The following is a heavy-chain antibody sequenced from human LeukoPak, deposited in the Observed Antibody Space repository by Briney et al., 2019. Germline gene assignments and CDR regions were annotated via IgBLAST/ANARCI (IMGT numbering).Heavy chain of an antibody. D-gene: IGHD2-21*01. V-gene: IGHV1-58*02. J-gene: IGHJ4*02. CDR2: IVVGSGNT. Sequence: SVKVSCKTSGCTFTGSAMQWVRQARGQRLEWIGWIVVGSGNTNYAQKFQERVTITRDMSTSTAYMELSSLRSEDTAVYYCASIADFDYWGQGTLVTASS. CDR1: GCTFTGSA. CDR3: ASIADFDY.